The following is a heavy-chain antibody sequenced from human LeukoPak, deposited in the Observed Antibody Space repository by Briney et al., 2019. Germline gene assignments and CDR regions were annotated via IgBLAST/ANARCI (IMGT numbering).Heavy chain of an antibody. Sequence: SETLSLTCTVSGGSISSYYWNWIRQPAGKGLEWIGSIYYSGSTYYNPSLKSRVTISVDTSKNQFSLKLSSVTAADTAVYYCASNRGYSYGYVHDYWGQGTLVTVSS. CDR3: ASNRGYSYGYVHDY. CDR2: IYYSGST. CDR1: GGSISSYY. V-gene: IGHV4-4*07. D-gene: IGHD5-18*01. J-gene: IGHJ4*02.